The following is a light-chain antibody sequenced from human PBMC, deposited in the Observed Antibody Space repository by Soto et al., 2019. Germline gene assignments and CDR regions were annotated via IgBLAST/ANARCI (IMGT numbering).Light chain of an antibody. J-gene: IGKJ1*01. V-gene: IGKV1-5*01. CDR2: DAS. Sequence: DIQMTQSPSTVTASVGDRVTITCRASQSISRRLAWYQQKPGKAPKLLIYDASCLESAVPLRFSGSGSGTEFTLTISSLQPDDSATYYCQQYSHYWTFGQGTKVEIK. CDR3: QQYSHYWT. CDR1: QSISRR.